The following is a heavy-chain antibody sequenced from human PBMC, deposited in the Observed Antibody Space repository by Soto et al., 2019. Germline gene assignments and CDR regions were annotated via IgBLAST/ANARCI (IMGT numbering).Heavy chain of an antibody. CDR2: IIPIFGTA. J-gene: IGHJ4*02. CDR3: ARVTYYYDSSGYYSGLDY. D-gene: IGHD3-22*01. Sequence: SVKVSCKASGGTFSSYAISWVRQAPGQGLEWMGGIIPIFGTANYAQKFQGRVTITADESTSTAYMELSSLRSEDTAVYYCARVTYYYDSSGYYSGLDYWGQGTLVTVSS. V-gene: IGHV1-69*13. CDR1: GGTFSSYA.